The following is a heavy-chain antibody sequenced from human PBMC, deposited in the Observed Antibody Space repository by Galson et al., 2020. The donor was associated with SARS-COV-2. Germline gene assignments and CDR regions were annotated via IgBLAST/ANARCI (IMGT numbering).Heavy chain of an antibody. CDR3: VRERDFYGAGSYGV. CDR2: ITGSNGLT. V-gene: IGHV3-21*01. J-gene: IGHJ4*02. D-gene: IGHD3-10*01. Sequence: NSGGSLRLSCAASGFSFSDYTFHWVRQAPGQGLEWVAAITGSNGLTYYGDSVKGRFTISRDNAMNSLFLQVNFLRGDDTAVYYCVRERDFYGAGSYGVWGQGVLVAVSS. CDR1: GFSFSDYT.